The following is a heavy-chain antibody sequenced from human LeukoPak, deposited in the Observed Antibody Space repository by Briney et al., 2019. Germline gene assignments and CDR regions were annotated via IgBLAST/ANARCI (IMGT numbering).Heavy chain of an antibody. D-gene: IGHD3-3*01. V-gene: IGHV6-1*01. CDR2: TYYMSKWYN. CDR3: ARARHGSGMDV. J-gene: IGHJ6*02. Sequence: SQTLSLTCAISGDSVSSNSAAWKWIRQSPSRGLEWLGRTYYMSKWYNDDGISVKSRISINPDTSKNQFSLQLNSVTPEDTAVYYCARARHGSGMDVWGQGTTVTVSS. CDR1: GDSVSSNSAA.